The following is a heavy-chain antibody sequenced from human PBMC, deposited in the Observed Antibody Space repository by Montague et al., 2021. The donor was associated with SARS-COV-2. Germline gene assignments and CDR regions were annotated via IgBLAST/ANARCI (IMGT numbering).Heavy chain of an antibody. Sequence: PALVKPTQTLTLTCTFSGFSLNTSGEGVGWVRQPPGKALEWLALIYWDDDKRYSPSLKSRSNISKDTTKNEVVLTVANMDPVDTATYYCARYGDYGSWFDPWGQGTLVTVSS. CDR1: GFSLNTSGEG. CDR3: ARYGDYGSWFDP. D-gene: IGHD4-17*01. V-gene: IGHV2-5*02. J-gene: IGHJ5*02. CDR2: IYWDDDK.